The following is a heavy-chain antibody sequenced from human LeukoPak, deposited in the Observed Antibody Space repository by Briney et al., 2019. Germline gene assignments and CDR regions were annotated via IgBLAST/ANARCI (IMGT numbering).Heavy chain of an antibody. CDR3: AKDTGPVAAAGALGY. CDR2: ISWNSGSI. Sequence: PGGSLRLSCAASGFTFDDYAMHWVRQAPGKGLEWVSGISWNSGSIGYADSVKGRFTISRDNAKNSLYLQMNSLRAEDMALYYCAKDTGPVAAAGALGYWGQGTLVTVSS. J-gene: IGHJ4*02. CDR1: GFTFDDYA. V-gene: IGHV3-9*03. D-gene: IGHD6-13*01.